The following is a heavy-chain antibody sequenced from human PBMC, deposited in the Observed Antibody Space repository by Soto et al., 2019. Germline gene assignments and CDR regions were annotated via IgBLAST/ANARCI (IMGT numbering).Heavy chain of an antibody. V-gene: IGHV3-23*01. CDR2: ISGSGGST. CDR1: GFTFSSYA. Sequence: EVQLLESGGGLVQPGGSLRLSCAASGFTFSSYAMNWVRQAPGKGLEWVSGISGSGGSTYYADSVKGRFTISRDNSKNTLYVQMNSLRAEDTAVYYCAKEEIAVAGHYGMDVWGQGTTVTVSS. CDR3: AKEEIAVAGHYGMDV. D-gene: IGHD6-19*01. J-gene: IGHJ6*02.